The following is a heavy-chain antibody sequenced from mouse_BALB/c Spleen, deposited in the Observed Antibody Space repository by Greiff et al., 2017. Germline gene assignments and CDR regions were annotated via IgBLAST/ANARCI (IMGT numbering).Heavy chain of an antibody. V-gene: IGHV1-9*01. J-gene: IGHJ3*01. CDR3: ARRGANWDGFAY. CDR1: GYTFSSYW. CDR2: ILPGSGST. Sequence: VQRVESGAELMKPGASVKISCKATGYTFSSYWIEWVKQRPGHGLEWIGEILPGSGSTNYNEKFKGKATFTADTSSNTAYMQLSSLTSEDSAVYYCARRGANWDGFAYWGQGTLVTVSA. D-gene: IGHD4-1*01.